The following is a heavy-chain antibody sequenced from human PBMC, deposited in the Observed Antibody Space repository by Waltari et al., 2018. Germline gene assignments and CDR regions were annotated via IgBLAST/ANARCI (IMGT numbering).Heavy chain of an antibody. Sequence: QVQLQESGPGLVKPSETLSLTCAVSGYSISSGYYWGWIRQPPGKGLEWIGSIYHSGGTYYHPSLKSRVTISVDTSKNQFSLKLSSVTAADTAVYYCARGNRVATITGYYYYYMDVRGKGTTVTISS. CDR2: IYHSGGT. CDR3: ARGNRVATITGYYYYYMDV. D-gene: IGHD5-12*01. V-gene: IGHV4-38-2*01. J-gene: IGHJ6*03. CDR1: GYSISSGYY.